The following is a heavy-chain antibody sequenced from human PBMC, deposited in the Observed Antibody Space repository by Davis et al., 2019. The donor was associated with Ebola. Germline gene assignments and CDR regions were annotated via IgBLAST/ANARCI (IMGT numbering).Heavy chain of an antibody. V-gene: IGHV3-21*01. J-gene: IGHJ6*02. D-gene: IGHD4-17*01. CDR2: ISSSSTYI. Sequence: GESLKISCAASGFTFSTFSTYSMNWVRQAPGKGLEWVSCISSSSTYIYYVDSVKGRFTISRDNAKNSLYLQMNSLRADDTAVYYCARANYGDGYYFYGMDVWGQGTTVTVSS. CDR3: ARANYGDGYYFYGMDV. CDR1: GFTFSTFSTYS.